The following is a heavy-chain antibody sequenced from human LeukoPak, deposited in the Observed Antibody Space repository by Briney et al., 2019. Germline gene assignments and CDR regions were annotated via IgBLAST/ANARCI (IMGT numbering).Heavy chain of an antibody. CDR3: ARGYGYGNDY. CDR1: GFTFGSYW. Sequence: GGSLRLSCAASGFTFGSYWMYWVRQPPGKGLVWVSQINGDGSSTSYADSVKGRFTISRDNAKSTLYPQMNSLRAEDTAVYYCARGYGYGNDYWGQGTLVTVSS. D-gene: IGHD5-18*01. J-gene: IGHJ4*02. CDR2: INGDGSST. V-gene: IGHV3-74*01.